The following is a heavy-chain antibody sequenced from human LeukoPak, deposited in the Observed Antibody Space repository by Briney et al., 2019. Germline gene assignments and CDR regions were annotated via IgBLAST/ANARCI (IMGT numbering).Heavy chain of an antibody. CDR1: GGSLRSADDY. D-gene: IGHD2-2*01. V-gene: IGHV4-39*01. Sequence: SETLSLTCTVSGGSLRSADDYWGWIRQSPGKGLEWIGSIHYSGTTHYNPSLKSRVTISADTYKNQISLRLSSVTAADTAVYYCARRVVVVIVGQKNWFDPWGQGTLVTVSS. J-gene: IGHJ5*02. CDR3: ARRVVVVIVGQKNWFDP. CDR2: IHYSGTT.